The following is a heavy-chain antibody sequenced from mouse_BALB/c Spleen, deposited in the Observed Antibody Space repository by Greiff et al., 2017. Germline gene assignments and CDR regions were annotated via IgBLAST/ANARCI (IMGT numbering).Heavy chain of an antibody. CDR1: GFTFSSYG. Sequence: EVKLVESGGDLVKPGGSLKLSCAASGFTFSSYGMSWVRQTPDKRLEWVATISSGGSYTYYPDSVKGRFTISRDNAKNTLYLQLSSLKSEDTAMYYCAQGYADYWGQGTTLTVSS. J-gene: IGHJ2*01. D-gene: IGHD6-5*01. CDR2: ISSGGSYT. CDR3: AQGYADY. V-gene: IGHV5-6*02.